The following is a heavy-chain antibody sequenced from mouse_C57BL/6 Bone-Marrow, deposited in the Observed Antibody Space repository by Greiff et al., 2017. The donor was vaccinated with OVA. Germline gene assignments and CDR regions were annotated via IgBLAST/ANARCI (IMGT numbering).Heavy chain of an antibody. CDR3: ARAPLIYGSSYWFAY. V-gene: IGHV3-6*01. CDR1: GYSITSGYY. Sequence: DVQLQESGPGLVKPSQSLSLTCSVTGYSITSGYYWNWIRQFPGNKLEWMGYISYDGSNNYNPSLKNRISITRDTSKNQFFLKLNSVTTEDTATYYCARAPLIYGSSYWFAYWGQGTLVTVSA. D-gene: IGHD1-1*01. J-gene: IGHJ3*01. CDR2: ISYDGSN.